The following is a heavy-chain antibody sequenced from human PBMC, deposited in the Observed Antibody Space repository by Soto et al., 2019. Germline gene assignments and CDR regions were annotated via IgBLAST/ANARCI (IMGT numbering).Heavy chain of an antibody. Sequence: GGSLRLSCAASGFTFSSYAMHWVRQAPGKGLEGVAVITYDGSNKYYADSVKGRFTISRDNAKNTLYLQMNSLRAEDTAVYYCARDPSTPYCSGGSCYSVAFDIWGQGTMVTVSS. CDR2: ITYDGSNK. CDR3: ARDPSTPYCSGGSCYSVAFDI. D-gene: IGHD2-15*01. J-gene: IGHJ3*02. CDR1: GFTFSSYA. V-gene: IGHV3-30-3*01.